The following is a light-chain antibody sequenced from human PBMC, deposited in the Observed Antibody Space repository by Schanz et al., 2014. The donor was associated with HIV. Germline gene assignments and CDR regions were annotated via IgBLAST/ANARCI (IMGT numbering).Light chain of an antibody. CDR2: DVS. Sequence: QSVLTQPASVSGSPGQSISISCTGTSGDVGSYNYVSWYQQHPGKAPKLMIYDVSNRPSGISNRFSGSKSGNTASLTISGLLADDEADYYCCSFARSNTYVFGTGTKLTVL. J-gene: IGLJ1*01. CDR3: CSFARSNTYV. CDR1: SGDVGSYNY. V-gene: IGLV2-14*03.